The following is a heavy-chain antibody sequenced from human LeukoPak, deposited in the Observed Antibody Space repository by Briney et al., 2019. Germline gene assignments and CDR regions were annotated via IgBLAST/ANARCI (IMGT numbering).Heavy chain of an antibody. J-gene: IGHJ4*02. Sequence: GRSLRLSCAASGFTFSSYGMHWVRQAPGKGLEWVAVISYDGSNKYYADFVKGRFTISRDNSKNTLYLQMNSLRAEDTAVYYCAKTQTLYDSSGYYLGYWGQGTLVTVSS. D-gene: IGHD3-22*01. V-gene: IGHV3-30*18. CDR3: AKTQTLYDSSGYYLGY. CDR2: ISYDGSNK. CDR1: GFTFSSYG.